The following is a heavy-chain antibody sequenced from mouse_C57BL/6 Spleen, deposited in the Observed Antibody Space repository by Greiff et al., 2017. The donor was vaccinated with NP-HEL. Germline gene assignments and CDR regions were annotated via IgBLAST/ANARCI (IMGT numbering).Heavy chain of an antibody. CDR1: GFTFSSYA. CDR3: TRDEGGFAY. Sequence: DVMLVESGEGLVKPGGSLKLSCAASGFTFSSYAMSWVRQTPEKRLEWVAYISSGGDYIYYADTVKGRFTISRDNARNTLYLQMSSLKSEDTARYYCTRDEGGFAYWGQGTLVTVSA. V-gene: IGHV5-9-1*02. CDR2: ISSGGDYI. J-gene: IGHJ3*01.